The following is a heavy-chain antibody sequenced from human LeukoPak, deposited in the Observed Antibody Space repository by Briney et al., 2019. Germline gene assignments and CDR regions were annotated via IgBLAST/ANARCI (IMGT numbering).Heavy chain of an antibody. J-gene: IGHJ6*02. D-gene: IGHD2-15*01. CDR2: IYYSGST. CDR3: ARGGCSGGSCGYYYGMDV. CDR1: GGSISGGGYY. V-gene: IGHV4-31*03. Sequence: SQTMSLTSTVSGGSISGGGYYWSWIRQHPGKGLEGIGYIYYSGSTYYNPSLKSRVTISVDTSKYQFSLKLSSVTAADTAVYYCARGGCSGGSCGYYYGMDVWGQGTTVTVSS.